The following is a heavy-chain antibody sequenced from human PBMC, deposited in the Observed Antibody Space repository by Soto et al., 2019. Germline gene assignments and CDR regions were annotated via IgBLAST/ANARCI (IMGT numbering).Heavy chain of an antibody. V-gene: IGHV1-18*01. CDR1: GYTFTSYC. J-gene: IGHJ4*02. Sequence: GASVKVSCKASGYTFTSYCISWVRQAPGQGLEWMGWISAYNGNTNYAQKLQGRVTMTTDTSTSTAYMELRSLRSDDTAVYYCARDTRGSGWFYIDYWGQGTLVTVSS. D-gene: IGHD6-19*01. CDR3: ARDTRGSGWFYIDY. CDR2: ISAYNGNT.